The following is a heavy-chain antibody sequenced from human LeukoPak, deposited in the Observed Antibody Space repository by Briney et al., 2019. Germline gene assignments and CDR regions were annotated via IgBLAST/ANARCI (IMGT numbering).Heavy chain of an antibody. D-gene: IGHD2-21*02. CDR2: IIPIFGTA. CDR3: ARAFCGGDCYYHP. V-gene: IGHV1-69*13. CDR1: GYTFTGYY. J-gene: IGHJ5*02. Sequence: SVKVSCKASGYTFTGYYMHWVRQAPGQGLEWMGWIIPIFGTANYAQKFQGRVTITADESTSTAYMELSSLRSEDTAVYYCARAFCGGDCYYHPWGQGTLVTVSS.